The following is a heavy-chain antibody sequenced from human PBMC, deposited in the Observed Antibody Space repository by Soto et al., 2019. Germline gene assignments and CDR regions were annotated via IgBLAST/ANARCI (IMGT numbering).Heavy chain of an antibody. CDR3: ARDNLYCSGGSCYPPGNWFDP. Sequence: ASVKVSCKASGYTFTGYYMHWVLQAPVQGLEWMGWINPNSGGTNYAQKFQGRVTMTRDTSISTAYMELSRLRSDDTAVYYCARDNLYCSGGSCYPPGNWFDPWGQGTLVTVSS. CDR2: INPNSGGT. V-gene: IGHV1-2*02. CDR1: GYTFTGYY. J-gene: IGHJ5*02. D-gene: IGHD2-15*01.